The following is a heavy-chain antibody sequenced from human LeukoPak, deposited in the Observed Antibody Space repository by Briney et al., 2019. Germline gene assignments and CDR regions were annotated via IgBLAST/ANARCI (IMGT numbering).Heavy chain of an antibody. Sequence: GGSLRLSCAASGLTFSSYGMNWVRQAPGKGLEWVSYISSRSSTIYYADSVKGRFTISRDNAKNSLYLQMNSLRAGDTAVYYCASCCGFDYWGQGTLVTVSS. CDR3: ASCCGFDY. J-gene: IGHJ4*02. V-gene: IGHV3-48*01. CDR2: ISSRSSTI. D-gene: IGHD2-21*01. CDR1: GLTFSSYG.